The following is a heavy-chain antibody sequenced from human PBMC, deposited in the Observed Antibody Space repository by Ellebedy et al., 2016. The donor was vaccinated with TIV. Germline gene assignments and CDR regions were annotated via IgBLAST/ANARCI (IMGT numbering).Heavy chain of an antibody. CDR1: GYIFTAYY. CDR3: AREERKVSGPVDP. Sequence: AASVKVSCKASGYIFTAYYIHWVRQAPGQGLEWMGWVNCGSGGTDYAQKFRGRVTMTTDTSSSTAYMELRSPKSDDTAVYYCAREERKVSGPVDPWGQGTLVTVSS. D-gene: IGHD3-3*01. V-gene: IGHV1-2*02. J-gene: IGHJ5*02. CDR2: VNCGSGGT.